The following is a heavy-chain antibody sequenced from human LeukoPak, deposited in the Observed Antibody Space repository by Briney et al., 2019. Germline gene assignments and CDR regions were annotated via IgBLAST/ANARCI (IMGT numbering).Heavy chain of an antibody. CDR3: ARGGPWGYSYGFSYYYMDV. V-gene: IGHV3-20*04. J-gene: IGHJ6*03. CDR2: INWNGGST. CDR1: GFTFDDYG. D-gene: IGHD5-18*01. Sequence: PGGSLRLSCAASGFTFDDYGMSWVRQAPGKGLEWVSGINWNGGSTGYADSVKGRFTISRDNAKNSLYLQMNSLRAEDTALYYCARGGPWGYSYGFSYYYMDVWGKGTTVTVSS.